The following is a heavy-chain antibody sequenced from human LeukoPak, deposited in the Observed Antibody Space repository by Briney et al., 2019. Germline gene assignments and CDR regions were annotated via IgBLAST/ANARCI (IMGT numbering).Heavy chain of an antibody. D-gene: IGHD3-10*01. CDR3: AKVKVRGVTVFDY. V-gene: IGHV3-30*18. Sequence: GGSLRLSCAASGFTFSSYGMHWVRQAPGKGLEWVAVISYDGSNKYYADSVKGRFTISRGNSKNTLYLQMNSLRAEDTAVYYCAKVKVRGVTVFDYWGQGTLVTVSS. CDR1: GFTFSSYG. CDR2: ISYDGSNK. J-gene: IGHJ4*02.